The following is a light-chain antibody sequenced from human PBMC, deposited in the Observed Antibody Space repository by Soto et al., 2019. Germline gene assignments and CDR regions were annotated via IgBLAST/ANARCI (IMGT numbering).Light chain of an antibody. CDR3: QQYGISRFT. J-gene: IGKJ3*01. CDR1: QAVSSIY. V-gene: IGKV3-20*01. CDR2: GAS. Sequence: EIVLTQSPGTLSLSPGERATLSCRASQAVSSIYLAWYQQKPGQAPGLLIYGASYRASGIPDRFSGSGSGTDFTLTISRLEPEDFAVYYCQQYGISRFTFGPGTKVDLK.